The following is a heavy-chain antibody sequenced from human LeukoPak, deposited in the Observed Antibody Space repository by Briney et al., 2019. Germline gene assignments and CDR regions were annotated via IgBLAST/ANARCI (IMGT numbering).Heavy chain of an antibody. CDR3: ARGGQLWLPQHYFDY. Sequence: PGGSLRLSCAASGFTFSSYGMHWVRQAPGKGLEWVAVIWYDGSNKYYADSVKGRFTISRDNSKNTLYLQMNSLRAEDTAVYYCARGGQLWLPQHYFDYWGQGTLVTVSS. CDR1: GFTFSSYG. J-gene: IGHJ4*02. CDR2: IWYDGSNK. D-gene: IGHD5-18*01. V-gene: IGHV3-33*01.